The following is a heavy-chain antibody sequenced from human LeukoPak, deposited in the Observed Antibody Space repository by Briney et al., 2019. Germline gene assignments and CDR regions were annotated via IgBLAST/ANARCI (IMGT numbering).Heavy chain of an antibody. CDR2: ISAYNGDT. CDR1: GYTFSSYG. D-gene: IGHD1-26*01. V-gene: IGHV1-18*01. CDR3: AREPLGGSPVRSFDY. J-gene: IGHJ4*02. Sequence: GASVKVSCTASGYTFSSYGISWVRQAPGQGLEWMGWISAYNGDTNYAQNVQGRVTMTTDTSTSTVYMELRSLRSDDTAVYYCAREPLGGSPVRSFDYWGQGTLVTVSS.